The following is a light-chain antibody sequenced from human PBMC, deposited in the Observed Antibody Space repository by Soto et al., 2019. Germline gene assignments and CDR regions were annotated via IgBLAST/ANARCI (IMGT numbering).Light chain of an antibody. Sequence: QSVLTQPPSVSAAPGQRVTISCTGSSSNIGAGFEVHWYQQLPGTAPKLLIYTNINRPSGVPDRFSGSRSGTSASLAITGLQAEDEADYYCQSYDSSLNGYVIFGGGTKLTVL. CDR3: QSYDSSLNGYVI. CDR1: SSNIGAGFE. CDR2: TNI. J-gene: IGLJ2*01. V-gene: IGLV1-40*01.